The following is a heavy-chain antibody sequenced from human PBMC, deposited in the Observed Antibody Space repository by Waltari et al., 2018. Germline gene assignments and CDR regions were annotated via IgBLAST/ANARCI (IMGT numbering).Heavy chain of an antibody. CDR2: CRSKANSDAT. J-gene: IGHJ4*02. V-gene: IGHV3-73*02. CDR3: PPTYDSSGYYFDY. CDR1: GFTFSGSA. D-gene: IGHD3-22*01. Sequence: EVQLVESGGGLVQPGGSLKLSCAASGFTFSGSAMHWVRQASGQGLEWVGHCRSKANSDATAYAASVKGRFTISRDDSKNTAYLQMNSLKTEDTAVYYCPPTYDSSGYYFDYWGQGTLVSVSS.